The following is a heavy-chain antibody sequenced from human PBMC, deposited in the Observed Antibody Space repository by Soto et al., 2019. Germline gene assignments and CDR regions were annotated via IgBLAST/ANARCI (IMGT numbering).Heavy chain of an antibody. CDR2: ISYDGSNK. Sequence: GGSLRLSCAASGFTFSSYGMHWVRQAPGKGLEWVAVISYDGSNKYYADSVKGRFTISRDNSKNTLYLQMNSLRAEDTAVYYCAKDILVGATAYYYYGMDVWGQGTTVTVSS. CDR1: GFTFSSYG. V-gene: IGHV3-30*18. D-gene: IGHD1-26*01. J-gene: IGHJ6*02. CDR3: AKDILVGATAYYYYGMDV.